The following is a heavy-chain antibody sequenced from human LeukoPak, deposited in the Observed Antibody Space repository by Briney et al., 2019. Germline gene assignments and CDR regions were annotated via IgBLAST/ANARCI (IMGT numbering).Heavy chain of an antibody. CDR1: GGSISSHY. CDR3: ARGRDAYNFWWLDP. Sequence: SETLSLTCTVSGGSISSHYWSWIRQPPGKGLECIGYIYYTGSTNYNPSLKSRVTISVDTSKKRFSLNLTSVTAADTAVYYCARGRDAYNFWWLDPWGQGTLVTVSS. J-gene: IGHJ5*02. D-gene: IGHD5-24*01. CDR2: IYYTGST. V-gene: IGHV4-59*11.